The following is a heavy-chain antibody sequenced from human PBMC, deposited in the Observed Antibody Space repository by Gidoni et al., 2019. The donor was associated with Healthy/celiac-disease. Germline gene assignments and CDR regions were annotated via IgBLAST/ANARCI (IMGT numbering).Heavy chain of an antibody. CDR1: GGSISSSSYY. Sequence: QLQLQESGPGLVKPSETLSLTCTVSGGSISSSSYYWGWIRQPPGKGLEWIGSIYYSGSTYYNPSLKSRVTISVDTSKNQFSLKLSAVTAADTAVYYCARGDYDSSGYYYDDNWFDPWGQGTLVTVSS. CDR2: IYYSGST. CDR3: ARGDYDSSGYYYDDNWFDP. V-gene: IGHV4-39*01. J-gene: IGHJ5*02. D-gene: IGHD3-22*01.